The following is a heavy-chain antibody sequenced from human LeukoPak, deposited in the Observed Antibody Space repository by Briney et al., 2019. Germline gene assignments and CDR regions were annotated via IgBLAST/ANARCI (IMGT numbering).Heavy chain of an antibody. J-gene: IGHJ4*02. CDR2: IYYSGST. V-gene: IGHV4-59*01. Sequence: SETLSLTCTVSGAPISSYYWSWIRQPPGKGLEWIGYIYYSGSTNYNPSLKSRLTISVDTSKTQFSLKLSSVTAADTAVYYCVRPDSSGYNYVDWGQGTLVTVSS. CDR1: GAPISSYY. CDR3: VRPDSSGYNYVD. D-gene: IGHD3-22*01.